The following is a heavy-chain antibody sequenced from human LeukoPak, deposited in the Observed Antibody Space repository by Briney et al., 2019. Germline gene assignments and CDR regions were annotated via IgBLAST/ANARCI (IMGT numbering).Heavy chain of an antibody. CDR3: AKVPSLYHFHS. CDR1: GFTFSSYA. Sequence: GGSLRLSCAVSGFTFSSYAMSWVRQAPGKGLEWVSVISGSDESTYYADSVKGRFTISRDNAKNTLYLQMNSLRAEDTAVYYCAKVPSLYHFHSWGQGTLVTVSS. V-gene: IGHV3-23*01. D-gene: IGHD2-8*01. J-gene: IGHJ4*02. CDR2: ISGSDEST.